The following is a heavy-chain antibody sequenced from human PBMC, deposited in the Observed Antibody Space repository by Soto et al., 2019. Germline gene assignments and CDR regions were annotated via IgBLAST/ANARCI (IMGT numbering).Heavy chain of an antibody. Sequence: PGGSLRLSCAASGFIFSDYAMTWVRQAPGKGLEWVSAISGTGSTYYADSVKGRFTISRDNAKNSLYLQMNSLRAEDTAVYYCARDQLYYNDISGRPLNAFDVWGQGTMVTVSS. J-gene: IGHJ3*01. CDR1: GFIFSDYA. D-gene: IGHD3-22*01. CDR3: ARDQLYYNDISGRPLNAFDV. CDR2: ISGTGST. V-gene: IGHV3-23*01.